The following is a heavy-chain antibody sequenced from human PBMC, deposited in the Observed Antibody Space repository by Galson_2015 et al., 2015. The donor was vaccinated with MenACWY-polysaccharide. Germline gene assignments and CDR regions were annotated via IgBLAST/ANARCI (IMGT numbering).Heavy chain of an antibody. V-gene: IGHV3-30*18. D-gene: IGHD1-26*01. CDR3: VKNGYTGRSFGCFDS. J-gene: IGHJ4*02. Sequence: SLRLSCAASGFTFSTYAMHWVRQAPGQGLEWMATISSSGDHKYYADSVKGRFTISRDNSNNTLYLEMSSLRAGETAVYYCVKNGYTGRSFGCFDSWGQGTLGTVSS. CDR1: GFTFSTYA. CDR2: ISSSGDHK.